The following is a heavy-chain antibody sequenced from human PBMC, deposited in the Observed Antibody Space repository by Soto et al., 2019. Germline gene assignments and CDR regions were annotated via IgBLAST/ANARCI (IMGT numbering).Heavy chain of an antibody. D-gene: IGHD4-17*01. J-gene: IGHJ4*02. CDR2: IYYSGST. Sequence: PSSTXSLTCTVSGFSISIGYYYWSWIRQPPGKGLEWIGYIYYSGSTYYNPSLKSRVNISLDTSKNQFSLKLSSVTAADTAVYYCARGYHRGYGGNFFEYWGQGTLVTVYS. CDR1: GFSISIGYYY. CDR3: ARGYHRGYGGNFFEY. V-gene: IGHV4-30-4*01.